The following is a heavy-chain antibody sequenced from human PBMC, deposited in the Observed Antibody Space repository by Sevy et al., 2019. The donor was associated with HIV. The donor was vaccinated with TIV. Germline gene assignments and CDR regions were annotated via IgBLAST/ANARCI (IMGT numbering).Heavy chain of an antibody. CDR2: IWYDGSNK. CDR1: GFTFSSYG. Sequence: GGSLRLSCAASGFTFSSYGMHWVRQAPGKGLEWVAVIWYDGSNKYYADSVKGRFTNSRDNSKNTLYRQMNSLRAEDTAVYYCARDPKRVDYYGSGSYYKDDAFDIWGQGTMVTVSS. D-gene: IGHD3-10*01. J-gene: IGHJ3*02. CDR3: ARDPKRVDYYGSGSYYKDDAFDI. V-gene: IGHV3-33*01.